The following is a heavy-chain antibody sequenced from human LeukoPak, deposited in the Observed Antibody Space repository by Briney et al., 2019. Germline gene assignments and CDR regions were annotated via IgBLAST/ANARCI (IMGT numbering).Heavy chain of an antibody. CDR3: ARERIVVVPAAISGVYNWFDP. D-gene: IGHD2-2*01. CDR2: INSDGSST. CDR1: GFTFSSYW. V-gene: IGHV3-74*01. J-gene: IGHJ5*02. Sequence: GGSLRLSCAASGFTFSSYWMHWVRQAPGKGLVWVSRINSDGSSTSYADSVKGRFTIPRDNAKNTLYLQMNSLRAEDTAVYYCARERIVVVPAAISGVYNWFDPWGQGTLVTVSS.